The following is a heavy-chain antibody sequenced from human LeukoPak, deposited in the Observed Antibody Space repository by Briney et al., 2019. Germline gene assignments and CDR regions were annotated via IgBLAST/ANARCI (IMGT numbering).Heavy chain of an antibody. CDR3: ARGPLKYWYFDL. Sequence: PGGSLRLSCAASGFTFSSYAMSWVRQASGKGLEWVSGISGSGGSTYYADSVKGRFTISRDNSKNTLYLQMNSLRAEDTAVYYCARGPLKYWYFDLWGRGTLVTVSS. CDR1: GFTFSSYA. V-gene: IGHV3-23*01. CDR2: ISGSGGST. J-gene: IGHJ2*01.